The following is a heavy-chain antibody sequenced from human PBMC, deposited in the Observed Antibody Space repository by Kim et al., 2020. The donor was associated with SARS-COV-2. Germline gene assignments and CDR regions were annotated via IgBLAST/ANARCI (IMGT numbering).Heavy chain of an antibody. CDR3: TSGDNSPLDY. D-gene: IGHD4-4*01. CDR2: IRNKAYGYTT. J-gene: IGHJ4*02. CDR1: EFTFSGSA. Sequence: GGSLRLSCAASEFTFSGSAIHWVRQASGKGLEWVGRIRNKAYGYTTAYGASVRGRFTVSRGDLKNTAYLQMNSLRTEDTAVYYCTSGDNSPLDYWGQGT. V-gene: IGHV3-73*01.